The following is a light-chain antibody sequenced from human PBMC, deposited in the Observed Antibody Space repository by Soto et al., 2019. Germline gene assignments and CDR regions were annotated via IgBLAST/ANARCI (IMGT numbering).Light chain of an antibody. CDR1: QSLSSNF. V-gene: IGKV3-20*01. CDR2: GTS. Sequence: EIVLTQSPATLSLSPGERATLSCRASQSLSSNFLAWYQQKPGQAPRLVMYGTSNRATGIPDRFSGSGSGTDFTLTISRLEPEDFAVYYCQQYDSSPRTFGQGTKVDIK. CDR3: QQYDSSPRT. J-gene: IGKJ1*01.